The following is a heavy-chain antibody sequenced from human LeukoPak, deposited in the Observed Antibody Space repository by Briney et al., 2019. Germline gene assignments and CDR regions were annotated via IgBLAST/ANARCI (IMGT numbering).Heavy chain of an antibody. J-gene: IGHJ6*03. Sequence: SVKVSCKASGGTFSSYALSWVRQAPGQGLEWMGGIIPIFGTANYAQKFQGRVTITADESTSTAYMELSSLRSEDTAVYYCARVPPSRITMLRGVHDYYYYMDVWGKGTTVTISS. CDR1: GGTFSSYA. V-gene: IGHV1-69*13. D-gene: IGHD3-10*01. CDR2: IIPIFGTA. CDR3: ARVPPSRITMLRGVHDYYYYMDV.